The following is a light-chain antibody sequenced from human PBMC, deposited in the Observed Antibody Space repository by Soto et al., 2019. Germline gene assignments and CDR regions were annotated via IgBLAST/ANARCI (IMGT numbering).Light chain of an antibody. V-gene: IGKV3-15*01. J-gene: IGKJ1*01. CDR3: QQYNNWPPKWT. CDR2: GAS. CDR1: QSVSSN. Sequence: EIVMTQSPATLSVSPGDRATISCRASQSVSSNLAWYQQKPGQAPRLLIYGASTRATGIPARFSGSGSGTEFTLTISSRQSEDVAVYYCQQYNNWPPKWTFGQGTKVEIK.